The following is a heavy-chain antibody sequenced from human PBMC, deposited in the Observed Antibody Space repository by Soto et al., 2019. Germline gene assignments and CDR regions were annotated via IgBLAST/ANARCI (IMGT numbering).Heavy chain of an antibody. CDR2: ISYSGST. Sequence: QVQLQESGPGLVQPSQTLSLTCTVSGATISSGGYYWSWIRQHPGTGLEWIGHISYSGSTYYNTSLKTRVTISGDTSRNQFYLIVNSVTAADTAVYYCARGVLHWGQGTLVTVSS. J-gene: IGHJ4*01. V-gene: IGHV4-31*03. CDR3: ARGVLH. CDR1: GATISSGGYY.